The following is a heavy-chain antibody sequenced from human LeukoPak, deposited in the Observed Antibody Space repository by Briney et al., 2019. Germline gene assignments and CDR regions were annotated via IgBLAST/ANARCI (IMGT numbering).Heavy chain of an antibody. CDR1: GTSINDYY. V-gene: IGHV4-59*01. CDR3: ARGHGYSGHALAY. J-gene: IGHJ4*02. Sequence: PSETLSLTCTVSGTSINDYYWSWIRQPPGKRLEWTGYIYFSGHTNYSPPLKSRVTMSLDAPRDHFSLQLNSVTAADTAVYYCARGHGYSGHALAYWGQGILVTVSS. D-gene: IGHD5-12*01. CDR2: IYFSGHT.